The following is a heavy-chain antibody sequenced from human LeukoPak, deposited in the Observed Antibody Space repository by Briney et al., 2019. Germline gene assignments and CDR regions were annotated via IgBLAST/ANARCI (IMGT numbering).Heavy chain of an antibody. Sequence: GGSLRLSCAASGFTFSSYNMNWVRQAPGKGLEWVSSISRSSGYIYYADSVKGRFTISRDNAKNSLYLQMNSLRAEDTAVYYCAGVVPGYFDFWGQGTLVTVSS. V-gene: IGHV3-21*01. J-gene: IGHJ4*02. CDR1: GFTFSSYN. CDR3: AGVVPGYFDF. D-gene: IGHD2-15*01. CDR2: ISRSSGYI.